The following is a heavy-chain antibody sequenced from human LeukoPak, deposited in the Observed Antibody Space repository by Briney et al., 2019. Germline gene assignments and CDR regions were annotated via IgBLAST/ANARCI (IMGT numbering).Heavy chain of an antibody. CDR2: IYYSGST. CDR3: ARTSEGYCRSTRCWAYCYYMDV. CDR1: GGSFSSYY. V-gene: IGHV4-59*01. D-gene: IGHD2-2*01. J-gene: IGHJ6*03. Sequence: SETLSLTCTLSGGSFSSYYWSWIRQPPGKGLEWIGYIYYSGSTNYNPSLKSRVTISVDTSKNQFSLKLRSVTAADTAVYYCARTSEGYCRSTRCWAYCYYMDVWGKGTTVTISS.